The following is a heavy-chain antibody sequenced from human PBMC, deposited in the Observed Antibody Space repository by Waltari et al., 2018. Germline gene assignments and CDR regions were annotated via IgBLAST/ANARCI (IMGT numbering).Heavy chain of an antibody. D-gene: IGHD4-17*01. Sequence: QVQLVQSGAEVKKPGSSVKVSCKASGGTFSSYAISWVRQAPGQGLEWLGGIIPIFGTANYAQKLQGRVTMTTDTSTSTAYMELRSLRSDDTAVYYCARVGGRVTTPFDYWGQGTLVTVSS. V-gene: IGHV1-69*06. CDR1: GGTFSSYA. J-gene: IGHJ4*02. CDR2: IIPIFGTA. CDR3: ARVGGRVTTPFDY.